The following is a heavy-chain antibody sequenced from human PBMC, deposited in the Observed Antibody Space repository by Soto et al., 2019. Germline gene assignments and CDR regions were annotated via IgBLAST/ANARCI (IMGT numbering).Heavy chain of an antibody. CDR3: ARGAAIAAAGTSWFDP. V-gene: IGHV4-34*01. D-gene: IGHD6-13*01. CDR1: GGSFSGYY. Sequence: SETLSLTCAVYGGSFSGYYWSWIRQPPGKGLEWIGEINHSGSTNSNPSLKSRVTISVDTSKNQFSLKLSSVTAADTAVYYWARGAAIAAAGTSWFDPWGQGTLVTVSS. CDR2: INHSGST. J-gene: IGHJ5*02.